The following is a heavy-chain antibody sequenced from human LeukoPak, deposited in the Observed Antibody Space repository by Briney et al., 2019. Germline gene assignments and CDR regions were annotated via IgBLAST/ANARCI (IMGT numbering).Heavy chain of an antibody. CDR2: IIPIFGTA. D-gene: IGHD6-13*01. CDR1: GGTFSSYA. J-gene: IGHJ4*02. V-gene: IGHV1-69*13. Sequence: SVKVSCKASGGTFSSYAISWVRQAPGQGLAGMGGIIPIFGTANYAQKFQGRVTITADESTSTAYMELSSLRSEDTAVYYCARVNGIAAAGYFDYWGQGTLVTVSS. CDR3: ARVNGIAAAGYFDY.